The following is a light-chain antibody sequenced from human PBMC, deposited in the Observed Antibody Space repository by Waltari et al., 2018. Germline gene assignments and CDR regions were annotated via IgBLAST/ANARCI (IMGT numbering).Light chain of an antibody. Sequence: EIVLTRSPATVSLFPGERATLSCRASHYISADLAWYQQKPGQAPRRLVYDSYNRATGVLFRFIGLGSVTDFTLTITSLDPEDSAVYNCQQRNDWPVTFGQGTRVEIK. CDR2: DSY. V-gene: IGKV3-11*01. J-gene: IGKJ5*01. CDR3: QQRNDWPVT. CDR1: HYISAD.